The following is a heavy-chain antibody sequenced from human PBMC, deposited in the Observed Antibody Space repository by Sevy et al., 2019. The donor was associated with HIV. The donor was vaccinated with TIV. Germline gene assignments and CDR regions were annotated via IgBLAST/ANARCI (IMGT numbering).Heavy chain of an antibody. V-gene: IGHV4-34*01. D-gene: IGHD3-10*01. CDR1: GGSFGGYY. CDR3: ARGVRYYYGSGSFYYSDY. Sequence: SETLSLTCTVYGGSFGGYYWSWIRQPPGKGLEWIGEINHSGSANYNPSLKSRVTISVDTSKNQFSLKLSSVTAADTAVYYCARGVRYYYGSGSFYYSDYWGQGTLVTVSS. J-gene: IGHJ4*02. CDR2: INHSGSA.